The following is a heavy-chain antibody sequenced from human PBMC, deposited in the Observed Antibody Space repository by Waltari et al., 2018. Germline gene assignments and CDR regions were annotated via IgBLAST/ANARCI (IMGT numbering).Heavy chain of an antibody. V-gene: IGHV1-69*04. J-gene: IGHJ4*02. CDR1: GGTFSSYA. CDR2: IIPILGIA. D-gene: IGHD5-18*01. Sequence: QVQLVQSGAEVKKPGSSVKVSCKASGGTFSSYAISWVRQAPGQGLEWMGRIIPILGIANYAQKFQGRVTMTAEKSPSTAYMELSSLRSEETAVYYCARAPGGYSYGYSDYWGQGTLVTVSS. CDR3: ARAPGGYSYGYSDY.